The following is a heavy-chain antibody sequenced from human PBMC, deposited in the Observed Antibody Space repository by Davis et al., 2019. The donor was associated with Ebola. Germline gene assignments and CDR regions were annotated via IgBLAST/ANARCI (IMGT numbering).Heavy chain of an antibody. CDR1: GGSISSYY. CDR2: IYYSGST. D-gene: IGHD3-22*01. CDR3: ARVEMYYYDSSGYYARRAAFDI. V-gene: IGHV4-59*01. Sequence: SETLSLTCTVSGGSISSYYWSWIRQPPGKGLEWIGYIYYSGSTNYNPSLKSRVTISVDTSKNQFSLKLSSVTAADTAVYYCARVEMYYYDSSGYYARRAAFDIWGQETMVTVSS. J-gene: IGHJ3*02.